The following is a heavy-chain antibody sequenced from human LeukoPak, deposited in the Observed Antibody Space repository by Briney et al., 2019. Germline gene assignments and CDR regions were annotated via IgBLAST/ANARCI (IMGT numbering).Heavy chain of an antibody. J-gene: IGHJ4*02. D-gene: IGHD6-19*01. Sequence: GGSLRLSCAASGFTFSSYGMHWVRQAPGKGLEWVAVISYDGSSKYYADSVKGRFTISRDNSKNTLYLQMNSLRAEDTAVYYCAKDRGLGIAVTGKGVDYWGQGTLVTVSS. CDR2: ISYDGSSK. CDR1: GFTFSSYG. V-gene: IGHV3-30*18. CDR3: AKDRGLGIAVTGKGVDY.